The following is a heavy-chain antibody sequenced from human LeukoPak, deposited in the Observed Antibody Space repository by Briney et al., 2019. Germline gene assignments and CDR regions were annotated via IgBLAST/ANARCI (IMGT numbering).Heavy chain of an antibody. J-gene: IGHJ4*02. V-gene: IGHV3-7*01. CDR3: ARDSYCGGDCYDPLDYFDY. CDR1: GFTFSSYW. CDR2: IKQDGSEK. D-gene: IGHD2-21*02. Sequence: PGGTLRLSCSASGFTFSSYWMSWVRQAPGKGLEWVANIKQDGSEKYYVVSVKGRFTISRDNAKNSLYLQMNSLRAEDTAVYYCARDSYCGGDCYDPLDYFDYWGQGTLVTVSS.